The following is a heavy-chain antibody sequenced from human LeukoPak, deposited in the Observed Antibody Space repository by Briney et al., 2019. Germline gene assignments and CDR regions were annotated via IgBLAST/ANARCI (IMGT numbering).Heavy chain of an antibody. CDR3: ARGDGSSSRFDY. CDR2: IYTSGST. J-gene: IGHJ4*02. V-gene: IGHV4-61*02. D-gene: IGHD6-6*01. CDR1: GGSISSSSYY. Sequence: SETLSLTCTVSGGSISSSSYYWSWIRQPAGKGLEWIGRIYTSGSTNYNPSLKSRVTMSVDMSKNQFSLKLSSVTAADTAVYYCARGDGSSSRFDYWGQGTLVTVSS.